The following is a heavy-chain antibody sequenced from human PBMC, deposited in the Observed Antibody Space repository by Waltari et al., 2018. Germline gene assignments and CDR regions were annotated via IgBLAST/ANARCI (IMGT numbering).Heavy chain of an antibody. J-gene: IGHJ4*02. V-gene: IGHV3-53*01. CDR3: ARDPGYSYGLDY. CDR1: GFTVSSNY. D-gene: IGHD5-18*01. Sequence: EVQLVESGGGLIQPGGSLRLSCAASGFTVSSNYMSWVRQAPGKGLERVSVIYSGGSTYYSDSLKGRFTISRDNSKNTLYLQMNSLRSEDTAVYYCARDPGYSYGLDYWGQGTLVTVSS. CDR2: IYSGGST.